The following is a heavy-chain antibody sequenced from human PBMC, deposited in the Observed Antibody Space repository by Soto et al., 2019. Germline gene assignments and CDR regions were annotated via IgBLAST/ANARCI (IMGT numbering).Heavy chain of an antibody. J-gene: IGHJ6*02. CDR3: AKDLDCSSTSCYNPGMDV. D-gene: IGHD2-2*02. Sequence: VGSLRLSCAASGFTFSSYGMHWVRQAPGKGLEWVAVISYDGSNKYYADSVKGRFTISRDNSKNTLYLQMNSLRAEDTAVYYCAKDLDCSSTSCYNPGMDVWGQGTTVTVSS. CDR1: GFTFSSYG. CDR2: ISYDGSNK. V-gene: IGHV3-30*18.